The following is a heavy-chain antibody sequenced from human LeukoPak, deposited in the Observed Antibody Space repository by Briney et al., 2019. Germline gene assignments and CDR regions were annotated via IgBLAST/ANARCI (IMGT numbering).Heavy chain of an antibody. CDR1: GGSISSYY. CDR3: ARSTRYNYDFWSRYNWFDP. V-gene: IGHV4-59*01. Sequence: SETLSLTCTVSGGSISSYYWSWIRQPPGKGLEWIGYIYYSGSTNYNPSLKSRVTISVDTSKNQFSLKLSSVTAADTAVYYCARSTRYNYDFWSRYNWFDPWGQGTLVTVSS. J-gene: IGHJ5*02. CDR2: IYYSGST. D-gene: IGHD3-3*01.